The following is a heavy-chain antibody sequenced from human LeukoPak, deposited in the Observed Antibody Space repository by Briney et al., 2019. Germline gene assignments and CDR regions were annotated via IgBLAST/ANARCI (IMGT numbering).Heavy chain of an antibody. J-gene: IGHJ3*02. CDR3: ARGGTAFDI. D-gene: IGHD1-26*01. V-gene: IGHV4-34*01. CDR1: DGSFSAYY. CDR2: IYHSGST. Sequence: SETLSLTCAVYDGSFSAYYWSWIRQPPGKGLEWIGYIYHSGSTYYNPSLKSRVAISVDRSKNQFSLKLRSVTAADTALYYCARGGTAFDIWGQGTMVTVSS.